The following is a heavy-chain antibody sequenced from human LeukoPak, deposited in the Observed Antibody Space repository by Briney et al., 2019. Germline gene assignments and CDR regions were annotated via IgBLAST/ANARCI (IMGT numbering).Heavy chain of an antibody. V-gene: IGHV1-69*01. Sequence: SVKVSCKASGGTFSSYAISWVRQAPGQGLEWVGGITPIFDTPNYAPKLQGRLTINADGSTNTVYMELRSLRSEDTAVYFCARGPPPLYSGSYRPLDHWGQGTLVTVSS. J-gene: IGHJ4*02. CDR1: GGTFSSYA. D-gene: IGHD1-26*01. CDR3: ARGPPPLYSGSYRPLDH. CDR2: ITPIFDTP.